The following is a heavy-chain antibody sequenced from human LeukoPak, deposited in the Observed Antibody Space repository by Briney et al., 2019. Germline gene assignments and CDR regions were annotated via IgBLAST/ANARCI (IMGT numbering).Heavy chain of an antibody. CDR2: INHSGST. V-gene: IGHV4-34*01. CDR3: ARERVATDGAFDI. CDR1: GGSFSGYY. D-gene: IGHD5-12*01. J-gene: IGHJ3*02. Sequence: SETLSLTCAVYGGSFSGYYWSWLRQPPGKGLEWIGEINHSGSTNYNPSLKSRVTISVDTSKNRFSLKLSSVTAADTAVYYCARERVATDGAFDIWGQGTMVTVSS.